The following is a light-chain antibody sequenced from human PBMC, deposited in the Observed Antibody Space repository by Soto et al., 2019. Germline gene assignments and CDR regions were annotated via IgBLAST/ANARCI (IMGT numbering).Light chain of an antibody. CDR1: QSISSY. Sequence: DIQMTQSPSSLSASVGDRVTITCRASQSISSYLNWYQQKPGKAPKLLIYAASSLQSGVPSRFSGSGSGTDFTLTISSLQPEDFATYYCQQSYSTQYTFGQWTTLQIK. V-gene: IGKV1-39*01. J-gene: IGKJ2*01. CDR2: AAS. CDR3: QQSYSTQYT.